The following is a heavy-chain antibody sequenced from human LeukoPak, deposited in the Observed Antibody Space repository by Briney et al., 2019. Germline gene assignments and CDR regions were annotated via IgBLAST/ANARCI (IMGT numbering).Heavy chain of an antibody. CDR3: TTEGYYVSGIY. CDR1: GFTFSSYS. V-gene: IGHV3-15*01. J-gene: IGHJ4*02. CDR2: IKSKTDGETI. Sequence: GGSLRLSCAASGFTFSSYSMSWVRQAPGKGLEWVGRIKSKTDGETIDYATPVKGRFTISRDDSKDTLYLQMNSLKTEDTAVYYCTTEGYYVSGIYWGQGALVTVSS. D-gene: IGHD3-10*01.